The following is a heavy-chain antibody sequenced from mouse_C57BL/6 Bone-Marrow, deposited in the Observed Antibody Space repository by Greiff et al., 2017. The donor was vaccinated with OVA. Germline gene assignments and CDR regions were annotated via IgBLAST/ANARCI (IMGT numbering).Heavy chain of an antibody. D-gene: IGHD1-1*01. CDR2: FYPGSGSI. J-gene: IGHJ3*01. Sequence: QVQLKESGAELVKPGASVKLSCKASGYTFTEYTIHWVKQRSGQGLEWIGWFYPGSGSIKYNEKFKDKATLTADKSSSTVYMELSRLTSEDSAVYFCARDEEGGAITTVVPFAYWGQGTLVTVSA. CDR1: GYTFTEYT. CDR3: ARDEEGGAITTVVPFAY. V-gene: IGHV1-62-2*01.